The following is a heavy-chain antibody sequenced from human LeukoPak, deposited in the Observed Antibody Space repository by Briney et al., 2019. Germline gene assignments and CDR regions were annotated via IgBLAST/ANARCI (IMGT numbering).Heavy chain of an antibody. CDR3: ARPVVAATTPDTFDI. CDR2: ISYDGSDK. CDR1: AFMFSSYA. J-gene: IGHJ3*02. Sequence: GGSLRLSCAASAFMFSSYAIHWVRQAPGKGLEWMALISYDGSDKYYADSVKGRFTISRDNTKNTLYLQINSLRPEDTAVYYCARPVVAATTPDTFDIWGQGTMVTVSS. D-gene: IGHD2-15*01. V-gene: IGHV3-30*04.